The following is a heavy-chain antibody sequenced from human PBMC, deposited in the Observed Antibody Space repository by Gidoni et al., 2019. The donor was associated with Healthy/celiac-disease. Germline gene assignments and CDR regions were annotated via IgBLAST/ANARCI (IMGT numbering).Heavy chain of an antibody. J-gene: IGHJ4*02. CDR1: GFSLSNARMG. V-gene: IGHV2-26*01. CDR2: IFSNDEK. D-gene: IGHD3-22*01. CDR3: ARISVGYYASSGYCDFDY. Sequence: QVTLKESGPVLVKPTETLTLTCTVSGFSLSNARMGVSWIRQPPGKALEWLAHIFSNDEKSYSTSLKSRLTISKDTSKSQVVLTMTNMDPVDTATYYCARISVGYYASSGYCDFDYWGQGTLVTVSS.